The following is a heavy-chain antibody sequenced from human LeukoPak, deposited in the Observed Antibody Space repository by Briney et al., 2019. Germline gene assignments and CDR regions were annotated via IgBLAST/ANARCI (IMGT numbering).Heavy chain of an antibody. CDR2: INPNSGGT. Sequence: ASVKVSCKASGYTFTGYYMHWVRQAPGQGLEWMGWINPNSGGTNYAQKFQGRVTMTRDTSICTAYMELSRLRSEDTAVYYCARALTRDFWSGYPYYYYYYYMDVWGKGTTVTVSS. CDR3: ARALTRDFWSGYPYYYYYYYMDV. V-gene: IGHV1-2*02. CDR1: GYTFTGYY. J-gene: IGHJ6*03. D-gene: IGHD3-3*01.